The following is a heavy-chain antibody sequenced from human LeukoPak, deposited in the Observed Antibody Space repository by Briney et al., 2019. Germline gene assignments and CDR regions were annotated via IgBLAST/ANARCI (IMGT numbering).Heavy chain of an antibody. CDR2: IIPIFGTA. J-gene: IGHJ4*02. V-gene: IGHV1-69*13. CDR3: ARDARGGSKDY. D-gene: IGHD1-26*01. Sequence: AAVKLSCNAAAGTFSIYANNMDRHPPGQGLEWMGGIIPIFGTANYAQKFQGRVTITADESTSTAYMELSSLRSEDTAVYYCARDARGGSKDYWGQGTLVTVSS. CDR1: AGTFSIYA.